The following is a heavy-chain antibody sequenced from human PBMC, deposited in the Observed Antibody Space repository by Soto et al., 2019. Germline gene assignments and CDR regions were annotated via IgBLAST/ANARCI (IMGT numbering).Heavy chain of an antibody. J-gene: IGHJ4*02. CDR2: IYYSGST. D-gene: IGHD6-6*01. Sequence: QLQLQESGPGLVKPSETLSLTCTVSGGSISSSSYYWGWIRQPPGKGLEWIGSIYYSGSTYYNPSLKSRVTVSVDTSKDQCSLWLSSVTAADTAVYYCSTGEYSCSSGVDYWGQGTLVTVSS. V-gene: IGHV4-39*01. CDR3: STGEYSCSSGVDY. CDR1: GGSISSSSYY.